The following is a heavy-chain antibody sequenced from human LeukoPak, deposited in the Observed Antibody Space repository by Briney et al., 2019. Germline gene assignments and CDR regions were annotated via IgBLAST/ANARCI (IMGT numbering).Heavy chain of an antibody. CDR1: GFTFRNYW. J-gene: IGHJ4*02. CDR3: ARDRDWVTDY. D-gene: IGHD3-9*01. Sequence: GGSLRLSCAASGFTFRNYWMSWVRQAPGKGLEWVATIKEDGSDKYYVDSVKGRFTVSRDNAKNSLYLQMNSLRAENTAVYYCARDRDWVTDYWGQGTLVTVSS. V-gene: IGHV3-7*05. CDR2: IKEDGSDK.